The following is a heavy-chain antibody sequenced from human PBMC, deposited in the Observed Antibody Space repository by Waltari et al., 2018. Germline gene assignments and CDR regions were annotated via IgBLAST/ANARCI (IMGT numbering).Heavy chain of an antibody. Sequence: EVQLLESGGGLVQPGGSLRLSCAASGFTFSSYAMSWVRQAPGKGMEWVSAISGSGGSTYYADSVKGRFTISRDNSKNTLYLQMNSLRAEDTAVYYCANTILRYFDWDFDYWGQGTLVTVSS. CDR1: GFTFSSYA. D-gene: IGHD3-9*01. CDR2: ISGSGGST. J-gene: IGHJ4*02. CDR3: ANTILRYFDWDFDY. V-gene: IGHV3-23*01.